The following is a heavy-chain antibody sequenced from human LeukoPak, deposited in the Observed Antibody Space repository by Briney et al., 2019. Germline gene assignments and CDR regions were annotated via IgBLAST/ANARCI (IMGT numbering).Heavy chain of an antibody. Sequence: PGGSLRLSCAASGFTFSSYVMHWVRQAPGKGLEWVAIISYDGSNEYYADSVKGRFTISRDNSKNTLYLQMNSLRAADTAVYYCARVNYGDYWGQGTLVTVSS. V-gene: IGHV3-30*04. CDR3: ARVNYGDY. CDR1: GFTFSSYV. D-gene: IGHD3-10*01. J-gene: IGHJ4*02. CDR2: ISYDGSNE.